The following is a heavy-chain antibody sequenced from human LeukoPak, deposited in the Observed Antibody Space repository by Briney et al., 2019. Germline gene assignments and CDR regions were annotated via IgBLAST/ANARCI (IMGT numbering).Heavy chain of an antibody. CDR2: IKSKTDGGTT. CDR3: TNRISSGWYVYDY. D-gene: IGHD6-19*01. V-gene: IGHV3-15*01. CDR1: GFTFSNAW. J-gene: IGHJ4*02. Sequence: GGSLRLSCAASGFTFSNAWMSWVRQAPGKGLEWVGRIKSKTDGGTTDYAAPVKGRFTISSDDSKNTLYLQMNSLKTEDTAVYYCTNRISSGWYVYDYWGQGTLVTVSS.